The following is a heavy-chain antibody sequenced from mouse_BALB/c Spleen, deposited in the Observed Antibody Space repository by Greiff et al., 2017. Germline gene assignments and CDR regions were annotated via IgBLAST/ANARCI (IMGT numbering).Heavy chain of an antibody. Sequence: DVKLVESGGGLVQPGGSMKLSCVASGFTFSSYWMSWVRQSPEKGLEWVAEIRLKSDNYATHYAESVKGKFTISRDDSKSRLYLQMNSLRAEDTGIYYCTAGGGGFDVWGAGTTVTVSS. J-gene: IGHJ1*01. CDR3: TAGGGGFDV. CDR2: IRLKSDNYAT. D-gene: IGHD4-1*01. V-gene: IGHV6-3*01. CDR1: GFTFSSYW.